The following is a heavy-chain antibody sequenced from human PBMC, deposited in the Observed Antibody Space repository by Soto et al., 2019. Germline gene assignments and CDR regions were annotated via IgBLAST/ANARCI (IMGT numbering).Heavy chain of an antibody. V-gene: IGHV4-30-4*01. CDR3: APFGVASMNWFDP. CDR2: IDYSGTT. J-gene: IGHJ5*02. CDR1: GISISSIDYY. D-gene: IGHD3-3*01. Sequence: QLQLQESGPGLVKPSQTLSLTCTVSGISISSIDYYWTWIRQSPGKGLEWIGCIDYSGTTYYNPSLKSRVSISEDTSKNQFSLKLTAVAAADTARYYRAPFGVASMNWFDPWGQGTLVTVSS.